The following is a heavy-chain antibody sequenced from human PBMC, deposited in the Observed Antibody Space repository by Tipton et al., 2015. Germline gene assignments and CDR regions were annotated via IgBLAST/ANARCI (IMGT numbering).Heavy chain of an antibody. V-gene: IGHV3-74*01. D-gene: IGHD3-22*01. CDR2: INSDGSST. Sequence: SLRLSCAASGFTFSSDWMHWVRQAPGKGPVWVSRINSDGSSTSYADSVKGRFTISRDNAKNTLYVQMNSLRAEDTAVYYCARENYYDSSGYSNWLDPWGQGTLVTVSS. CDR3: ARENYYDSSGYSNWLDP. CDR1: GFTFSSDW. J-gene: IGHJ5*02.